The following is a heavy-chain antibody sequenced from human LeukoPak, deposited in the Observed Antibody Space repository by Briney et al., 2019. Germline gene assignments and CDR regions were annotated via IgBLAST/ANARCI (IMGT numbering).Heavy chain of an antibody. CDR1: GFTFSDYY. V-gene: IGHV3-11*01. CDR2: ISSSGGTI. D-gene: IGHD4-17*01. CDR3: ARDGPHGDYEDY. Sequence: PGGSLRLPCAASGFTFSDYYMSWVRQAPGKGLEWISYISSSGGTIYYADSVVGRFTISRDNARNSLFLQMNSLRVEDTAVYYCARDGPHGDYEDYWGQGTLVTVSS. J-gene: IGHJ4*02.